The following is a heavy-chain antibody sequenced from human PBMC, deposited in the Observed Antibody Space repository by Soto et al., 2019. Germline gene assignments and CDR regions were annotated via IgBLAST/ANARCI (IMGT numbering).Heavy chain of an antibody. CDR1: GFTFSGYA. CDR3: ARYIGYDPAKNFDY. V-gene: IGHV3-23*01. D-gene: IGHD5-12*01. CDR2: ISGSGGST. J-gene: IGHJ4*02. Sequence: WGSLRLSGSASGFTFSGYAMSWVRQAPGKGLEWVSAISGSGGSTYYADSVKGRFTISRDNSKNTLYLQMNSLRAEDTAVYYCARYIGYDPAKNFDYWGQGTLVTVSS.